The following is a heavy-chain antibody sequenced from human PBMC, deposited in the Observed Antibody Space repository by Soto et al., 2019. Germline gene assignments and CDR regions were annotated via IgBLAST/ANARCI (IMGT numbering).Heavy chain of an antibody. CDR2: ISGNGANT. J-gene: IGHJ4*02. D-gene: IGHD4-17*01. Sequence: GGSLRLSCAASGFTFSTSARSWVRQVPGKGLEWVSAISGNGANTYYADSVKGRLTISRDNSKNTLYLQMNSLRDEDTAVYYCAKRPIYGGPDYWGQGALVTVSS. CDR1: GFTFSTSA. CDR3: AKRPIYGGPDY. V-gene: IGHV3-23*01.